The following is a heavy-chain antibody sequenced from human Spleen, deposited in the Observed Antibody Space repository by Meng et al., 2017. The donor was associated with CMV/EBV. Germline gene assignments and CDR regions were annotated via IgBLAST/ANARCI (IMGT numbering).Heavy chain of an antibody. D-gene: IGHD2-2*01. J-gene: IGHJ4*02. V-gene: IGHV3-30-3*01. CDR3: ASTGAGYCSSITCPPAY. Sequence: GGSLRLSCAASRFTFSSYAMHWVRQAPGKGLEWVAAMSYDGSNKYYADSMKGRFTISRDNSKNTLYLQMNSLRTEDTAVYYCASTGAGYCSSITCPPAYWGQGTLVTVSS. CDR2: MSYDGSNK. CDR1: RFTFSSYA.